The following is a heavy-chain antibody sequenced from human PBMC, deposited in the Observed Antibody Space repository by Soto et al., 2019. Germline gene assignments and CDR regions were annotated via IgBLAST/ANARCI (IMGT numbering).Heavy chain of an antibody. CDR1: GFTFMNAW. J-gene: IGHJ2*01. Sequence: VQLVESGGDLVQPGGPLRVSCAGFGFTFMNAWMNWVRPAPGKGLEWVGRIESKADGGTTDYATPAKGSFTISREDSQNSMHLPISRPKTDASAVYYWTTDCLRFGDYPAIWARGTLVAVAA. D-gene: IGHD4-17*01. V-gene: IGHV3-15*07. CDR3: TTDCLRFGDYPAI. CDR2: IESKADGGTT.